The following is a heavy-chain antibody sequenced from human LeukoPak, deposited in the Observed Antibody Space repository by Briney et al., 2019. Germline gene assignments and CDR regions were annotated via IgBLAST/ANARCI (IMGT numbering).Heavy chain of an antibody. CDR2: IYYSGST. Sequence: PSETLSLTCTVSGGSISSSSYYWGWIRQPPGKGLEWIGSIYYSGSTYYNPSLKSRVTISVDTSKNQFSLKLSSVTAADTAVYYCARQLGYSGYDFDYWGQGTLATVSS. D-gene: IGHD5-12*01. CDR3: ARQLGYSGYDFDY. CDR1: GGSISSSSYY. V-gene: IGHV4-39*01. J-gene: IGHJ4*02.